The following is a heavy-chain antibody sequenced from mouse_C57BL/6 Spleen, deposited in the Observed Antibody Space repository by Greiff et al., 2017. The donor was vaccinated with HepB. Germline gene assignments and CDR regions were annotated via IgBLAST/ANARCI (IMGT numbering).Heavy chain of an antibody. Sequence: EVQLQQSGPVLVKPGASVKMSCKASGYTFTDYYMNWVKQSHGKSLEWIGVINPYNGGTSYNQKFKGKATLTVDKSSSTAYMELNSLKSEDSAVYYCARGDYDGYFDYWGQGTTLTVSS. CDR3: ARGDYDGYFDY. CDR2: INPYNGGT. V-gene: IGHV1-19*01. J-gene: IGHJ2*01. D-gene: IGHD2-4*01. CDR1: GYTFTDYY.